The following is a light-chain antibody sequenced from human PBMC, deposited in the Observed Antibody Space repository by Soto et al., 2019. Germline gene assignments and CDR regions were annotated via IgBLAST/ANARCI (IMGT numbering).Light chain of an antibody. CDR2: GAS. CDR3: QHYTSWPSWT. CDR1: QSVSTF. Sequence: EKVMTQSPATLSMSPGERATLSCRASQSVSTFLAWYQQKPGQAPRLLIYGASTRATGIPARFSGSGSGTDFTLTISSLQSEDFAVYYCQHYTSWPSWTFGQGTRVEVK. V-gene: IGKV3-15*01. J-gene: IGKJ1*01.